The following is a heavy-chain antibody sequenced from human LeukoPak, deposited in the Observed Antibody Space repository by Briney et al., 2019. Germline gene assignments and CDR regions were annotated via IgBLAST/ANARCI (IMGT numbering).Heavy chain of an antibody. V-gene: IGHV4-39*01. CDR3: ASRVGASGVTDY. CDR1: GGSISSSSYY. J-gene: IGHJ4*02. D-gene: IGHD1-26*01. Sequence: SETLSLTCTVSGGSISSSSYYWGWIRQPPGKGLEWIGSIYYSGSTYYNPSLKSRVTISVDTSKNQFSLKLSSVTAADTAVYYCASRVGASGVTDYWGQGTLVTVSS. CDR2: IYYSGST.